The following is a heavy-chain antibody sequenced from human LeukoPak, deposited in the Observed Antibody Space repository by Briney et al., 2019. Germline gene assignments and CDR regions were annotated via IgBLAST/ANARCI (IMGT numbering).Heavy chain of an antibody. D-gene: IGHD5-18*01. V-gene: IGHV4-34*01. J-gene: IGHJ3*02. CDR1: GGSFSGYY. CDR2: INHSGST. Sequence: PSETLSLTCAVYGGSFSGYYWSWIRQPPGKGLEWIGEINHSGSTNYNPSLKSRVTISVDTSKNQFSLKLSSVTAADTAVYYCARAGYSYGSWGAFDIWGQGTMVTVSS. CDR3: ARAGYSYGSWGAFDI.